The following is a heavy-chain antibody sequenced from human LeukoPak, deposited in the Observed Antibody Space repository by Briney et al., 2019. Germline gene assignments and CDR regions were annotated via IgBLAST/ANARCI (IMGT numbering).Heavy chain of an antibody. D-gene: IGHD3-22*01. CDR3: AKGSSASRPYYFAY. J-gene: IGHJ4*02. V-gene: IGHV3-11*04. CDR2: ISSSGSTI. CDR1: GFTFSDYY. Sequence: TGGSLRLSCAASGFTFSDYYMSWIRQAPGKGLEWVSYISSSGSTIYYADSVKGRFTISRDNAKNSLYLQMNSLRAEDTAVYYCAKGSSASRPYYFAYWGQGTLVAVSS.